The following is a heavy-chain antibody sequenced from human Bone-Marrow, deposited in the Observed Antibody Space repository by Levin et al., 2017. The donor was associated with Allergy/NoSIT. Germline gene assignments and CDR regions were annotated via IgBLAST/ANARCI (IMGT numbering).Heavy chain of an antibody. J-gene: IGHJ2*01. CDR2: ISISSSYI. V-gene: IGHV3-21*01. CDR1: GFTFSSYS. D-gene: IGHD6-19*01. CDR3: ARLAVAGRVPKYWYFDL. Sequence: GESLKISCAASGFTFSSYSMNWVRQAPGKGLEWVSSISISSSYIYYADSVKGRFTISRDNAKNSLYLQMNSLRAEDTAVYYCARLAVAGRVPKYWYFDLWGRGTLVTVSS.